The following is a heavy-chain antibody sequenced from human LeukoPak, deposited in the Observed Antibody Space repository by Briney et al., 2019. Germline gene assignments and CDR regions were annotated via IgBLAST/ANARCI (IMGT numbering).Heavy chain of an antibody. Sequence: APVKVSCKASGYTFTGYYMHWVRQAPGQGLEWMGRINPNSGGTNYAQKFQGRVTMTRDTSISTAYMELSRLRSDDTAVYYCARGPHFGVVPLHYFDYWGQGTLVTVSS. CDR2: INPNSGGT. CDR1: GYTFTGYY. J-gene: IGHJ4*02. V-gene: IGHV1-2*06. D-gene: IGHD3-3*01. CDR3: ARGPHFGVVPLHYFDY.